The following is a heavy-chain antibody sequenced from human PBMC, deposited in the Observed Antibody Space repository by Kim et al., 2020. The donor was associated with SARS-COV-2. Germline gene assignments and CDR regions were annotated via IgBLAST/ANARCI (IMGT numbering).Heavy chain of an antibody. D-gene: IGHD3-16*01. CDR2: GNE. V-gene: IGHV1-3*01. Sequence: GNEKYSQNFQGRVTITRDKPATTAYMELSSLRSEDTAVYYCASEGDGVDVWGQGTTVTVSS. CDR3: ASEGDGVDV. J-gene: IGHJ6*02.